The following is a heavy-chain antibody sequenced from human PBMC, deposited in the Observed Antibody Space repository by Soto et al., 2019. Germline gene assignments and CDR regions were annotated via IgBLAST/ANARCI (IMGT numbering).Heavy chain of an antibody. CDR2: ISAYNGNT. Sequence: GASVKVSCKASGYTFISYGISWLRQAPGQGLEWVGWISAYNGNTDYAQKFQGRVTMTRDTSTSTVYMELSSLRSEDTAVYYCATVKGNYGASVYWGQGTLVTVPS. J-gene: IGHJ4*02. D-gene: IGHD1-7*01. CDR1: GYTFISYG. V-gene: IGHV1-18*01. CDR3: ATVKGNYGASVY.